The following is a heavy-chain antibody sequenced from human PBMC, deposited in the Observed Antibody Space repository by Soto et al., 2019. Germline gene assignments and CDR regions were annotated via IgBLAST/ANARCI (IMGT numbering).Heavy chain of an antibody. Sequence: QVQLVESGGGVVQPGRSLRLSCAASGFTFSSYAMHWVRQAPGKGLEWVAVISYDGSNKYYADSVKGRFTISRDNSKNTLYLQMNSLRAEDTAVYYCARDFGSWYYYYGMDVWGQGTMVTVSS. CDR2: ISYDGSNK. V-gene: IGHV3-30-3*01. D-gene: IGHD6-13*01. CDR1: GFTFSSYA. CDR3: ARDFGSWYYYYGMDV. J-gene: IGHJ6*02.